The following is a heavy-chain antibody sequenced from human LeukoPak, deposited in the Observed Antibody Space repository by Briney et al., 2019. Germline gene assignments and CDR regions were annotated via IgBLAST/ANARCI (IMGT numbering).Heavy chain of an antibody. D-gene: IGHD2-2*01. CDR2: ISSSGSTI. CDR3: ASGVSSTSCYVDY. J-gene: IGHJ4*02. V-gene: IGHV3-48*01. Sequence: PGGSLRLSCAASGFTVSSNYMSWVRQAPGKGLGWVSYISSSGSTIYYADSVKGRFTISRDNAKNSLYLQMNSLRAEDTAVYYCASGVSSTSCYVDYWGQGTLVTVSS. CDR1: GFTVSSNY.